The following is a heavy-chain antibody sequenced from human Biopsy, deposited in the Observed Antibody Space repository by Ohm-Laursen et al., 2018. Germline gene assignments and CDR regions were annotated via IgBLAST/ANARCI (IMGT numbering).Heavy chain of an antibody. J-gene: IGHJ4*02. CDR3: AKDWTSQYYYDTMDDY. Sequence: SLRLSCTASGFNFDTYAMSWVRQAPGRGLECVSIISPSSVYTYYGDSVKGRFTISRDNSRNILYLQMNSLRAEDTAIYYCAKDWTSQYYYDTMDDYWGQGTLVTVSS. CDR1: GFNFDTYA. D-gene: IGHD3-22*01. V-gene: IGHV3-23*01. CDR2: ISPSSVYT.